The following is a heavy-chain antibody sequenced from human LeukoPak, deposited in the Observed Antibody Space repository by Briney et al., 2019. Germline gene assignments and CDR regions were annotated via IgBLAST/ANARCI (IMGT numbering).Heavy chain of an antibody. CDR3: ARFYGSGSYYLKHYSFDT. Sequence: SETLSLTCTVSGGSISSGGYYWSWIRQHPGKGLEWIGYIYYSGSTYYNPSLKSRVTISVDTSKNQFSLKLSSVTAADTALYYRARFYGSGSYYLKHYSFDTWGQGTLVTVS. CDR1: GGSISSGGYY. J-gene: IGHJ4*02. D-gene: IGHD3-10*01. CDR2: IYYSGST. V-gene: IGHV4-31*03.